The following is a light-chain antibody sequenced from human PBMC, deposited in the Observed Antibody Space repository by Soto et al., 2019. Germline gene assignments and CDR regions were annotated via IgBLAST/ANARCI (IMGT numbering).Light chain of an antibody. Sequence: DIQMTQSPSTLSASVGDRVTITFRASQSISSWLAWYQQKPGKAPKLLIYKASTLKSGVPSRFSGSGSGTEFTLTISSLQPDDFATYYCQQYTTYWTFGQGTKVDI. CDR2: KAS. J-gene: IGKJ1*01. CDR3: QQYTTYWT. CDR1: QSISSW. V-gene: IGKV1-5*03.